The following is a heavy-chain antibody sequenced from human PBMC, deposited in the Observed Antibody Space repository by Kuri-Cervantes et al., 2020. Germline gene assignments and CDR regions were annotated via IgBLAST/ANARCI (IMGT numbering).Heavy chain of an antibody. Sequence: ASVKVSCKASGYTFTGYYMHWVRQPPGQGLEWMGWINPNSGGTNYAQKFQGWVTMTRDTSISTAYMELSRLRSDDTAVYYCARDHGYGDYVDYYGMDVWGQGTTVTVSS. J-gene: IGHJ6*02. V-gene: IGHV1-2*04. CDR1: GYTFTGYY. CDR2: INPNSGGT. CDR3: ARDHGYGDYVDYYGMDV. D-gene: IGHD4-17*01.